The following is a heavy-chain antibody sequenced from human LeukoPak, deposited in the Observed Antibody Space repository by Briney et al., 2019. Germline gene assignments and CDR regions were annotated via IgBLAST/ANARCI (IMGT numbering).Heavy chain of an antibody. CDR1: GGSISSSNW. V-gene: IGHV4-4*02. Sequence: TSETLSLTCAVSGGSISSSNWWSWVRQPPGKGLEWIGEIYHSGSTNYNPSLKSRVTISVDTSKNQFSLKLSSVTAADTAVYYCARERENSSSWDDAFDIWGQGTMVTVSS. CDR2: IYHSGST. J-gene: IGHJ3*02. D-gene: IGHD6-13*01. CDR3: ARERENSSSWDDAFDI.